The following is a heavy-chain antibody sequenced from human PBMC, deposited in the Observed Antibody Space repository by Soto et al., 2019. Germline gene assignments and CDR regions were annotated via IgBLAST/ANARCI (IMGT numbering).Heavy chain of an antibody. CDR3: SISLKKSIFGVVILYYMDV. CDR1: GGTFNGYY. CDR2: INHSGST. V-gene: IGHV4-34*08. Sequence: HSGTMSIRGAVCGGTFNGYYWSWIRKKTKKGQEWIGEINHSGSTNYNPSLKSRVTISVDTSKNQFSLKLSSVTAADTAVYYCSISLKKSIFGVVILYYMDVWGKGTTVTVSS. D-gene: IGHD3-3*01. J-gene: IGHJ6*03.